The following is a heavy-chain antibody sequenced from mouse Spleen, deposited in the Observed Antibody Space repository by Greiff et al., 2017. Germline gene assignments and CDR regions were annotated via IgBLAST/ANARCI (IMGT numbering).Heavy chain of an antibody. J-gene: IGHJ4*01. D-gene: IGHD2-1*01. CDR2: ISSGGGNT. V-gene: IGHV5-9*04. Sequence: EVKVVESGGGLVKPGGSLKLSCAASGFTFSSYTMSWVRQTPAKRLEWVATISSGGGNTYYPDSVKGRFTISRDNARNTLYLQMSSLRSEDTAMYYCARQDGNYVSAMDYWGQGTSVTVSS. CDR1: GFTFSSYT. CDR3: ARQDGNYVSAMDY.